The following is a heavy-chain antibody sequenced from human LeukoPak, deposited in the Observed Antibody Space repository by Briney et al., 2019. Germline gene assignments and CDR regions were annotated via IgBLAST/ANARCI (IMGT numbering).Heavy chain of an antibody. CDR1: GGSISSGGYY. CDR3: ARDIGGPVGRGNAFDI. Sequence: PSETLSLTCTVSGGSISSGGYYWSWIRQHPGKGLEWIGYIYYSGSTYYNPSLKSRVTISVDTSKNQFSLKLSSVTAADTAVYYCARDIGGPVGRGNAFDIWGQGTMVTVSS. J-gene: IGHJ3*02. CDR2: IYYSGST. V-gene: IGHV4-31*03. D-gene: IGHD3-10*01.